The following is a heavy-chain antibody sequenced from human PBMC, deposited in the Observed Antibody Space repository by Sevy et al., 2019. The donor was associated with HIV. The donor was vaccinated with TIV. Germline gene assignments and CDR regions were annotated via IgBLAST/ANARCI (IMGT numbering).Heavy chain of an antibody. CDR1: GITVSSKY. CDR2: IYSGEYT. D-gene: IGHD1-26*01. CDR3: ATTSTPLYYYALDV. J-gene: IGHJ6*02. V-gene: IGHV3-53*01. Sequence: GGYLRLSCAASGITVSSKYMSWVRQAPGKGLEWVSVIYSGEYTYYADSVKGRFTISRDISKNTLNLEMNNLRAEDTAIYYCATTSTPLYYYALDVWGQGTTVTVSS.